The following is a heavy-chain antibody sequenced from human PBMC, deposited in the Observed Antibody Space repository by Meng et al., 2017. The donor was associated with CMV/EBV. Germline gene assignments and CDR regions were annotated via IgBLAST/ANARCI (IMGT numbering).Heavy chain of an antibody. D-gene: IGHD6-13*01. CDR1: GFTFSSYE. V-gene: IGHV3-48*03. CDR2: ISSSGSTI. CDR3: AREDYLSSSWFPGGGMDV. Sequence: GGSLRLSCAASGFTFSSYEMNWVRQAPGKGPEWVSYISSSGSTIYYADSVKGRFTIFRDNAKNSLYLQMNSLRAEDTAVYYCAREDYLSSSWFPGGGMDVWGQGTTVTVSS. J-gene: IGHJ6*02.